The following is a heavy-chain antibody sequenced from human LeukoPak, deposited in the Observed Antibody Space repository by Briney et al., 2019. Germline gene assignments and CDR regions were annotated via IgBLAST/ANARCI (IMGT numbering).Heavy chain of an antibody. Sequence: ASVKVSCKASGYTFSTYGISWVRQAPGQGLEWMGWISAYKGNTYYAQKLQGRVTMTTDTSTSTAYMELRSLRSDDTAVYYCARATGTTRPHAFDIWGQGTMVTVSS. D-gene: IGHD1-7*01. CDR1: GYTFSTYG. V-gene: IGHV1-18*01. CDR2: ISAYKGNT. CDR3: ARATGTTRPHAFDI. J-gene: IGHJ3*02.